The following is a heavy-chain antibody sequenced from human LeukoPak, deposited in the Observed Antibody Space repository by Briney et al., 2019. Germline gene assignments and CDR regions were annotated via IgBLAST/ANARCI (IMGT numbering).Heavy chain of an antibody. CDR3: ARRLMRWNIPNYFDY. CDR2: IYNSGST. D-gene: IGHD2/OR15-2a*01. V-gene: IGHV4-38-2*02. CDR1: GYSISSGYH. Sequence: SETLSLTCTVSGYSISSGYHWGWIRQPPGKGLEWIGSIYNSGSTYYNPSLQSRVTLSVDTSKNQFFLKLSSVTAADTAVYYCARRLMRWNIPNYFDYWGQGTLVTVSS. J-gene: IGHJ4*02.